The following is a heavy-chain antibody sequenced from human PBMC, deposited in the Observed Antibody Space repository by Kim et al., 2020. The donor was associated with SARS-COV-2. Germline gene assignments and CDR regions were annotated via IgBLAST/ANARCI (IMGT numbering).Heavy chain of an antibody. J-gene: IGHJ5*02. D-gene: IGHD6-19*01. V-gene: IGHV3-23*01. CDR2: ISGNGGDT. CDR3: AKGTSGWFGGWFDP. CDR1: GFTFSNFA. Sequence: GGSLRLSCAASGFTFSNFAMTWVRQAPGKGLEWVSGISGNGGDTYYADSVKGRFTISRNNFKDTLYLQINRLRPEDTAVYYCAKGTSGWFGGWFDPWGQG.